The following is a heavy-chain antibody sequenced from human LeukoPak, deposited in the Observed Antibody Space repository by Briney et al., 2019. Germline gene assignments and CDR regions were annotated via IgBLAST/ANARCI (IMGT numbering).Heavy chain of an antibody. V-gene: IGHV1-2*02. D-gene: IGHD3-3*01. J-gene: IGHJ3*02. CDR3: ARATGTWSHDGFDI. Sequence: ASVKVSCKASGYTFTGYYMHWVRQAPGQGLEWMGWINPNSGGTNYAQKFQGRVTMTRDTSISTAYMELSRLRSDDTAVYYCARATGTWSHDGFDIWGQGTMVTVSS. CDR1: GYTFTGYY. CDR2: INPNSGGT.